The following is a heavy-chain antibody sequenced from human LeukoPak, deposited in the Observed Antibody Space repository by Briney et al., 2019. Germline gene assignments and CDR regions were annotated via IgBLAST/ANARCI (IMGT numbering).Heavy chain of an antibody. V-gene: IGHV1-18*01. Sequence: ASVKVSCKASGYTFTSYGISWVRQAPGQGLEWMGWISAYNGNTNYAQKLQGRVTMTTDTSTSTAYMELRSLKSDDTAVYYCARDSPTMVRGVITVDYYYYGMDVWGQGTTVTVSS. J-gene: IGHJ6*02. CDR2: ISAYNGNT. CDR1: GYTFTSYG. CDR3: ARDSPTMVRGVITVDYYYYGMDV. D-gene: IGHD3-10*01.